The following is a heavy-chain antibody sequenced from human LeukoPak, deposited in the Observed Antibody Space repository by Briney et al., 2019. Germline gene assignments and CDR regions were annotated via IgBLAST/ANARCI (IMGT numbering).Heavy chain of an antibody. J-gene: IGHJ4*02. D-gene: IGHD4-23*01. CDR2: ISGSGGST. CDR3: AKEGDYGGRTYYFDY. CDR1: GFAFSSYA. Sequence: PGGSLRLSCAASGFAFSSYAMSWVRQAPGKGLEWVSAISGSGGSTCYADSVKGRFTISRDNSKNTLYLQMNSLRAEDTAVYYCAKEGDYGGRTYYFDYWGQGTLVTVSS. V-gene: IGHV3-23*01.